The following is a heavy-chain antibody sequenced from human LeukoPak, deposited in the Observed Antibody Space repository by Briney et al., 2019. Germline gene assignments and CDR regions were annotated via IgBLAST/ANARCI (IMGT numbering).Heavy chain of an antibody. Sequence: GGSLRLSCAPSGFTFTDYSMNWVRQAPGKGLEWVASISTVSTYTFYADSVKGRFTISRDNVRNSLYLQMSSLGAEDTAVYYCARDGSGFYLYNYMDVWGKGTTVSVSS. V-gene: IGHV3-21*01. CDR1: GFTFTDYS. J-gene: IGHJ6*03. D-gene: IGHD6-25*01. CDR3: ARDGSGFYLYNYMDV. CDR2: ISTVSTYT.